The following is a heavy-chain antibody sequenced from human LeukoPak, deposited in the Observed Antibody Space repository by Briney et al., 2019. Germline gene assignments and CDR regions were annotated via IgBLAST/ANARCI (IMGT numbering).Heavy chain of an antibody. CDR1: GGSINSGGYY. CDR3: ARDPITIFGVPDGWFDP. V-gene: IGHV4-31*03. Sequence: SETLSLTCTVSGGSINSGGYYWSWIRQHPGKGLEWIGYIYYSGSTYYNPSLKSRVTMSVDTSKNQFSLKLSSVTAADTAVYYCARDPITIFGVPDGWFDPWGQGTLVTVSS. CDR2: IYYSGST. D-gene: IGHD3-3*01. J-gene: IGHJ5*02.